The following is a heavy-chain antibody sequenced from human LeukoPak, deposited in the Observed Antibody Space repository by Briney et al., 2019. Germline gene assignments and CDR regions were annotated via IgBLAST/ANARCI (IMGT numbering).Heavy chain of an antibody. Sequence: PSETLSLTCAVYGGSFSGYYWSWIRQPPGKGLEWIGEINHSGSTNYNPSLKSRVTISVDTSKNQFSLKLSSVTAADTAVYYCARHRSVVVPAALDYWGQGTLVTVSS. CDR2: INHSGST. V-gene: IGHV4-34*01. J-gene: IGHJ4*02. CDR3: ARHRSVVVPAALDY. D-gene: IGHD2-2*01. CDR1: GGSFSGYY.